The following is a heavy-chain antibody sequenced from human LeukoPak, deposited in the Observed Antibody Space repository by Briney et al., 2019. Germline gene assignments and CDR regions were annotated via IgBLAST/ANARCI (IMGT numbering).Heavy chain of an antibody. CDR2: ISSSSSYI. D-gene: IGHD6-25*01. CDR3: ARGGIAAAVRGDWFDP. J-gene: IGHJ5*02. CDR1: GFTFSSYS. V-gene: IGHV3-21*01. Sequence: GGSLRLSCAASGFTFSSYSMNWVRQAPGKGLEWVSSISSSSSYIYYADSVKGRFTISRDNAKNSLYLQMNSLRAEDTAVYYCARGGIAAAVRGDWFDPWGQGTLVTVSS.